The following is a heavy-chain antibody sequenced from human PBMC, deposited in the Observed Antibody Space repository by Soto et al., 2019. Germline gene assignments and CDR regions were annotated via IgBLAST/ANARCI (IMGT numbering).Heavy chain of an antibody. V-gene: IGHV3-23*01. D-gene: IGHD3-22*01. CDR3: AKDFNSGYYYGVVDY. J-gene: IGHJ4*02. Sequence: PGGSLRLSCAASGFTFSSYAMSWVRQAPGKGLEWVSAISGSGGSTYYADSVKGRFTISRDNSKNTLYLQMNSLRAEDTAVYYCAKDFNSGYYYGVVDYWGQGTLVTVSS. CDR2: ISGSGGST. CDR1: GFTFSSYA.